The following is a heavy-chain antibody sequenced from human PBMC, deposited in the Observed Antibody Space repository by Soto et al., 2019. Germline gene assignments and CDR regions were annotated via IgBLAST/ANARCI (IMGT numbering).Heavy chain of an antibody. CDR1: GFTVSNNY. J-gene: IGHJ4*02. CDR3: ARDSGYYPRGY. V-gene: IGHV3-66*01. CDR2: IYSGGST. D-gene: IGHD3-22*01. Sequence: EVPLVESGGGLVQPGGSLRLSCAASGFTVSNNYMSWVRQAPGKGLEWVSVIYSGGSTYYADSVKGRFTISRDNSKNTLYLQMNSLRAEDTAVYYCARDSGYYPRGYWGQGTLVTVSS.